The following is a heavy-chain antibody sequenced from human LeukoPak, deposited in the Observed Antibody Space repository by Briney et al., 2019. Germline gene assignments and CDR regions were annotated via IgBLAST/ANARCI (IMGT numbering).Heavy chain of an antibody. CDR3: ARGVSNCSGGSCYSFDY. D-gene: IGHD2-15*01. CDR2: IYTSGST. J-gene: IGHJ4*02. V-gene: IGHV4-61*02. Sequence: SETLSLTCTVSGGSIGSGSYYWSWIRQPAGKGLDWIGRIYTSGSTNYNPSLKSRVTISVDTSKNQFSLKLSSVTAADTAVYYCARGVSNCSGGSCYSFDYWGQGTLVTVSS. CDR1: GGSIGSGSYY.